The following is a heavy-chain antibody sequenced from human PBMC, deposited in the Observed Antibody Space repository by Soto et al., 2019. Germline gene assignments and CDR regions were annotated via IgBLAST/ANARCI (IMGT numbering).Heavy chain of an antibody. CDR1: GFTFSSYA. J-gene: IGHJ3*02. D-gene: IGHD1-26*01. V-gene: IGHV3-23*01. CDR3: AKGIRWGYSGSYRGWDAFDI. CDR2: ISGSGGST. Sequence: VGSLRLSCAASGFTFSSYAMSWVRQAPGKGLEWVSAISGSGGSTYYADSVKGRFTISRDNSKNTLYLQMNSLRAEDTAVYYCAKGIRWGYSGSYRGWDAFDIWGQGTMVTVSS.